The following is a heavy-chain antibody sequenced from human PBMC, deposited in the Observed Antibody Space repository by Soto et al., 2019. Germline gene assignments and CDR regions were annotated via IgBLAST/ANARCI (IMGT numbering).Heavy chain of an antibody. CDR1: GYTFTGYY. CDR2: INPNSGGT. D-gene: IGHD6-6*01. J-gene: IGHJ6*03. Sequence: QVQLVQSGAEVKKPGASVKVSCKASGYTFTGYYMHWVRQAPGQGLEWMGWINPNSGGTNYAQKFQGWVTMTRDTSISTAYMELSRLRSDDTAVYYCARMYSSSWGGYYYYMDVWGKGTTVTVSS. CDR3: ARMYSSSWGGYYYYMDV. V-gene: IGHV1-2*04.